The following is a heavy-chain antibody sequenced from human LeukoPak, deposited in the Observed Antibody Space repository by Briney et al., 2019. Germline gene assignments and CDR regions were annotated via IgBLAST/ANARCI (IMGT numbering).Heavy chain of an antibody. CDR1: GGSISSYY. CDR2: IYYSGST. CDR3: ARPDYGDYVFDY. V-gene: IGHV4-59*08. D-gene: IGHD4-17*01. J-gene: IGHJ4*02. Sequence: SETLSLTCTVSGGSISSYYWSWIRQPPGKGLEWIGYIYYSGSTNYNPSLKSRVTISVDTSKNQFSLKLSSVTAADTAVYYCARPDYGDYVFDYWGQGTLVTVSS.